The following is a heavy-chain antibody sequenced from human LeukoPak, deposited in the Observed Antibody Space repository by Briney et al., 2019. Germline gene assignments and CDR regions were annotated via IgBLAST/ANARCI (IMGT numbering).Heavy chain of an antibody. CDR3: ARNSITMVRGVHFDY. CDR2: IYHSGST. Sequence: SETLSLTCAVSGGSISSGGYSWSWIRQPPGKGLEWIGYIYHSGSTYYNPSLKSRVTISVDRSKNQFSLKLSSVTAADTAVYYCARNSITMVRGVHFDYWGQGTLVTVSS. J-gene: IGHJ4*02. CDR1: GGSISSGGYS. V-gene: IGHV4-30-2*01. D-gene: IGHD3-10*01.